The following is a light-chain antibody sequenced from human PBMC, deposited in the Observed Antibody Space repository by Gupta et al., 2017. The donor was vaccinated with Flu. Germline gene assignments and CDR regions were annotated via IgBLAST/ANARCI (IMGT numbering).Light chain of an antibody. CDR2: EVR. J-gene: IGLJ3*02. V-gene: IGLV2-23*02. Sequence: HSALTQPASVSGSPGQSITISCTGTSSDIGSYNLVSWYQHHPDKAPKVIIYEVRKRPSGVSSRFSGSKSGNTASLTISGLQSEDEADYYCCSYIGGSSWVFGGGTKLTVL. CDR1: SSDIGSYNL. CDR3: CSYIGGSSWV.